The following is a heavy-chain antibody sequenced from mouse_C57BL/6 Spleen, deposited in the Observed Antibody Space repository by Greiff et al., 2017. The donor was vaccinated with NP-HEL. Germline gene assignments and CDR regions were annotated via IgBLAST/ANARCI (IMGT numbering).Heavy chain of an antibody. J-gene: IGHJ1*03. CDR2: IYPGDGDT. V-gene: IGHV1-82*01. CDR1: GYAFSSSW. D-gene: IGHD2-1*01. Sequence: QVQLKQSGPELVKPGASVKISCKASGYAFSSSWMNWVKQRPGKGLEWIGRIYPGDGDTNYNGKFKGKATLTADKSSSTAYMQLSSLTSEDSAVYFCARRGNLNWYFDVWGTGTTVTVSS. CDR3: ARRGNLNWYFDV.